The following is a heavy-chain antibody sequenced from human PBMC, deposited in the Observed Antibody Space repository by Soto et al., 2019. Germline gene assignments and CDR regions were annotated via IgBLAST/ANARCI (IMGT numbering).Heavy chain of an antibody. CDR1: GASFSYYY. Sequence: PSETLSLTCAVYGASFSYYYWSWIRQPPGKGLEWIGEINHRGSTNYNPSLKSRVIISVDTSRNQLSLELRSVTAADTAVYYCARRNYFYAMDVWGQGTTVTVSS. J-gene: IGHJ6*02. CDR2: INHRGST. V-gene: IGHV4-34*01. CDR3: ARRNYFYAMDV.